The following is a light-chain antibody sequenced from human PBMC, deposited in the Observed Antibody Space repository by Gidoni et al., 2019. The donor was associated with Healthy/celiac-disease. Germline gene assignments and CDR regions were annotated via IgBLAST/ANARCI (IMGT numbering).Light chain of an antibody. CDR2: LGS. CDR3: MQALQTPRT. J-gene: IGKJ1*01. CDR1: PSLLHSNGYNY. Sequence: DIVMTQSPRSLPVTPGEPASISCRSSPSLLHSNGYNYLDWYLQKPGQSPQLLIYLGSNRASGVPDRFSGSGSGTDFTLKISRVEAEDVGVYYCMQALQTPRTFGQGTKVEIK. V-gene: IGKV2-28*01.